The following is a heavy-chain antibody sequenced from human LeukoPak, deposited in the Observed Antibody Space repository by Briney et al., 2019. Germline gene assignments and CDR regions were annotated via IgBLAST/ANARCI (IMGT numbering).Heavy chain of an antibody. V-gene: IGHV3-11*01. D-gene: IGHD6-19*01. CDR2: ISSSGSTI. Sequence: GWSLRLSCAASGFTFSDYYMSWIRQAPGKGLEGVSYISSSGSTIYYADSVKGRFTISRDNAKNSLYLQMNSLRAEDTAVYYCARDSEAVAGNFGYWGQGTLVTVSS. J-gene: IGHJ4*02. CDR1: GFTFSDYY. CDR3: ARDSEAVAGNFGY.